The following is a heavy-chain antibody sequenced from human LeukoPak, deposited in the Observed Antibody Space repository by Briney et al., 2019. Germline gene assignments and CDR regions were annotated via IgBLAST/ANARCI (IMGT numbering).Heavy chain of an antibody. J-gene: IGHJ6*03. D-gene: IGHD6-6*01. CDR3: AXXXDPTRHYYYMDV. V-gene: IGHV4-34*01. CDR2: INHSGST. CDR1: GGSFSGYH. Sequence: SETLSLTCAVYGGSFSGYHWSWIRQPPGKGLEWIGEINHSGSTNYNPSLKSRVTISVDTSKNQFSLKLSSVTAADTAVYYCAXXXDPTRHYYYMDVWGKGTTVTVSS.